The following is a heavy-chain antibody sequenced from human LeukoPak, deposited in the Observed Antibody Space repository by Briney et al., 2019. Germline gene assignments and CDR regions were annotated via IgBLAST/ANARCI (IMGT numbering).Heavy chain of an antibody. Sequence: SETLSLTCTVSGGSISSGSYYWGWIRQPAGKGLEWIGRIYTSGSTNYNPSLKSRVTISVDTSKNQFSLKLSSVTAADTAVYYCARAGGGSSNIRFDYWGQGTLVTVSS. J-gene: IGHJ4*02. V-gene: IGHV4-61*02. CDR1: GGSISSGSYY. D-gene: IGHD2-15*01. CDR3: ARAGGGSSNIRFDY. CDR2: IYTSGST.